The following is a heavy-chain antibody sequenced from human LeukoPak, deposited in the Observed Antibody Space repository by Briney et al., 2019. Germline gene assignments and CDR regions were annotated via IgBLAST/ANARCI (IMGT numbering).Heavy chain of an antibody. CDR2: INPNSGGT. CDR3: ARSTDYYGSGSNIDY. CDR1: GYTFTGYY. V-gene: IGHV1-2*02. J-gene: IGHJ4*02. Sequence: ASVKVSCKASGYTFTGYYMHWVRQAPGQGLEWMGWINPNSGGTNYAQEFQGRVTMTRDTSTSTAYMELSRLRSDDTAVYCCARSTDYYGSGSNIDYWGQGTLVTVSS. D-gene: IGHD3-10*01.